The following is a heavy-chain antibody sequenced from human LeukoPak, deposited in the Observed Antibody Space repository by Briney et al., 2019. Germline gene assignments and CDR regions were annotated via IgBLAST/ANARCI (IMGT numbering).Heavy chain of an antibody. CDR2: IYYSGST. D-gene: IGHD6-19*01. CDR1: GGSISSGGYY. V-gene: IGHV4-31*03. Sequence: SQTLSLTCTVSGGSISSGGYYWSWIRQHPGKGLEWIGYIYYSGSTYYNPSLKSRVTISVDTSKNQFSLKLSSVTAADTAVYYCARQEYSSEAWFDPWGQGTLVTVSS. CDR3: ARQEYSSEAWFDP. J-gene: IGHJ5*02.